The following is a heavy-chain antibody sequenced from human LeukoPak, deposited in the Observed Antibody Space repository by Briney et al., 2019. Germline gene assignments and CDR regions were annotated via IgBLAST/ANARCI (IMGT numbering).Heavy chain of an antibody. CDR3: ARAGIAAAGPIHDY. Sequence: PSETLSLTCAVSGYSISSGYYWGWIRQPPGEGLEWIGNIYHSGSTYYNPSLKSRVTISVDTSKNQFSLKLSSVTAADTAVYYCARAGIAAAGPIHDYWGQGTQVTVSS. CDR2: IYHSGST. CDR1: GYSISSGYY. J-gene: IGHJ4*02. V-gene: IGHV4-38-2*01. D-gene: IGHD6-13*01.